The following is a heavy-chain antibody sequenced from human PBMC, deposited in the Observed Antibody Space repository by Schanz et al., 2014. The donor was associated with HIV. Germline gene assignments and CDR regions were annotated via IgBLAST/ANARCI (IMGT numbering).Heavy chain of an antibody. Sequence: QVQLVQSGAEVKKPGASVRVSCKTSGYIFTSNGISWVRQASGQGLEWVGWMNPNSGGTNYAQKFQGRVTMTRDTSISTAYMELSRLRSDDTAVYYCASDLSVYSSSSSVWGHGILVTVSS. V-gene: IGHV1-2*02. CDR2: MNPNSGGT. CDR1: GYIFTSNG. CDR3: ASDLSVYSSSSSV. J-gene: IGHJ4*01. D-gene: IGHD6-13*01.